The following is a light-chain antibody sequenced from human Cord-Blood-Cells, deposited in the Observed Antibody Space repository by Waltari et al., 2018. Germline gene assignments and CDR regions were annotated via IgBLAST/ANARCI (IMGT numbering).Light chain of an antibody. CDR2: EGS. Sequence: QSALTQPASVSGSPGQSITISCTGTSSDVGRYNLVSWYQQHPGKAPKLMIYEGSKRPSGVSNRFSCAKSGKTASLTISGLQAEDEADYYCCSYAGSSTVVFGGGTKLTVL. V-gene: IGLV2-23*01. J-gene: IGLJ2*01. CDR1: SSDVGRYNL. CDR3: CSYAGSSTVV.